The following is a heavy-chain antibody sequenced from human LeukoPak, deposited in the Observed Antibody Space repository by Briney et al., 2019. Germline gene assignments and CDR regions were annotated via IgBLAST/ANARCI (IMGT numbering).Heavy chain of an antibody. D-gene: IGHD4/OR15-4a*01. J-gene: IGHJ4*02. V-gene: IGHV3-7*03. CDR1: GFTFSSYW. CDR3: AKGAKPVMTIPDY. CDR2: IKQDGSEK. Sequence: GGSLRLSCAASGFTFSSYWMSWVRQAPGKGLEWVANIKQDGSEKYYVDSVKGRFTISRDNAKNSLFLQMNSLRAEDTAMYYCAKGAKPVMTIPDYWGQGILVTVSS.